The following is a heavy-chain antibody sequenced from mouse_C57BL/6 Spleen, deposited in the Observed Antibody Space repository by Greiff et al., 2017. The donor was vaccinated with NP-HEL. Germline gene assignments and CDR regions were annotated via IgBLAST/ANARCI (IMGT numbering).Heavy chain of an antibody. CDR3: ASRVYGSSFDY. CDR2: IDPSDSET. D-gene: IGHD1-1*01. V-gene: IGHV1-52*01. Sequence: QVQLKQSGAELVRPGSSVKLSCKASGYTFTSYWMHWVKQRPIQGLEWIGNIDPSDSETHYNQKFKDKATLTVDKSSSTAYMQLSSLTSEDSAVYYCASRVYGSSFDYWGQGTTLTVSS. J-gene: IGHJ2*01. CDR1: GYTFTSYW.